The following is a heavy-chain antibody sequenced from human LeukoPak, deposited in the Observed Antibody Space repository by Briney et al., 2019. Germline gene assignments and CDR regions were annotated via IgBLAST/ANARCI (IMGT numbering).Heavy chain of an antibody. CDR1: GGSISSSNW. V-gene: IGHV4-4*02. CDR2: IYHSGST. J-gene: IGHJ2*01. Sequence: SGTLSLTFAVSGGSISSSNWWSWVRQPPGKGLEWIGEIYHSGSTNYNPSLKSRVTISVDKSKNQFSLKLSSVTAADTAVYYCARDHRIVGATLYWYFDLWGRGTLVTVSS. D-gene: IGHD1-26*01. CDR3: ARDHRIVGATLYWYFDL.